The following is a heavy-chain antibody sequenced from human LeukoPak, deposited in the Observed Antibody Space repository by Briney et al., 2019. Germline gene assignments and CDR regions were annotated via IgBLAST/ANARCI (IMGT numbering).Heavy chain of an antibody. J-gene: IGHJ4*02. CDR2: MSPTSGGT. V-gene: IGHV1-2*06. CDR3: ARDDGLDY. Sequence: ASVKVSCKASGYTFADYYMHWVRQAPGQGLEWMGRMSPTSGGTNYAPKFQGRVTMTRDTSISTAYMELSSLRSDDTAIYYCARDDGLDYWDQGTLVTVSS. CDR1: GYTFADYY.